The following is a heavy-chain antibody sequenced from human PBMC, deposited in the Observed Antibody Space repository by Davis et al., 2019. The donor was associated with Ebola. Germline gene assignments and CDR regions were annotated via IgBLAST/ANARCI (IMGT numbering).Heavy chain of an antibody. V-gene: IGHV3-48*01. CDR1: GFTFSSYS. Sequence: GESLKISCAASGFTFSSYSMNWVRQAPGKGLEWVSYISSSSSTIYYADSVKGRFTISRDNAKNSLYLQMNSLRAEDTAVYYCAKDPPYYYDSSGYYYGYFQHWGQGTLVTVSS. D-gene: IGHD3-22*01. J-gene: IGHJ1*01. CDR3: AKDPPYYYDSSGYYYGYFQH. CDR2: ISSSSSTI.